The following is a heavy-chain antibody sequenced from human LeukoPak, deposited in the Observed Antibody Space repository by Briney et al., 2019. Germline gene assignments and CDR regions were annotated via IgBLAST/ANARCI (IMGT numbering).Heavy chain of an antibody. CDR1: GDTFTTYA. Sequence: ASVEVSCKASGDTFTTYAIHWVRQAPGQRLEWMGWINAGSGYTKYSQNFQGRVTITRDTSASTAYMELSSLRSEDTAVYYCARGSGLLDYGDPLNWFDPWGQGTLVTVSS. CDR2: INAGSGYT. CDR3: ARGSGLLDYGDPLNWFDP. V-gene: IGHV1-3*01. D-gene: IGHD4-17*01. J-gene: IGHJ5*02.